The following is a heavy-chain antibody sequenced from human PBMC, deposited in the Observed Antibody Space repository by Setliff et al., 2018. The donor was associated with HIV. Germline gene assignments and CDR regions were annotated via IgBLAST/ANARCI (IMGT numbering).Heavy chain of an antibody. V-gene: IGHV3-74*03. CDR1: GFTFDDHA. CDR3: AKGSYSSGRYDNYLDY. CDR2: LNSDGSST. J-gene: IGHJ4*02. Sequence: PGGSLRLSCAASGFTFDDHAVRWVRQAPGKGLVWVSCLNSDGSSTTYADSVKGRFTISRDNAKNTVYLQMNSLRVEDTAVYYCAKGSYSSGRYDNYLDYWGQGALVTVSS. D-gene: IGHD3-22*01.